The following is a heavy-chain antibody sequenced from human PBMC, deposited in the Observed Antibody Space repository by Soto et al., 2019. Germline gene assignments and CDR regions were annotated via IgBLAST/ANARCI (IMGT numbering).Heavy chain of an antibody. V-gene: IGHV3-11*01. Sequence: GGSLRLSCVASGFTFSDYYMSWFRQAPGKGLEWVSYISGSGSTIHDADSVKGRFTISRDNAKNSLYLQMNSLRAEDTAVYYCARLGAIAAAGTPDYWGQGTLVTVSS. D-gene: IGHD6-13*01. J-gene: IGHJ4*02. CDR1: GFTFSDYY. CDR2: ISGSGSTI. CDR3: ARLGAIAAAGTPDY.